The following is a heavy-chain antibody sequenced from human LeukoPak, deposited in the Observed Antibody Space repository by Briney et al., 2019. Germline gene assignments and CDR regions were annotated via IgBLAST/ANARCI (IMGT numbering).Heavy chain of an antibody. V-gene: IGHV1-18*01. CDR1: GYTFSTYG. CDR2: ISASNGNT. CDR3: ARDNGYKSVDY. D-gene: IGHD1-14*01. Sequence: ASVKVSCKASGYTFSTYGISWLRQAPGQGLEWMGWISASNGNTNYAQKFQGRVTMTTDTSTSTLYMKVRSLRSDDTAVYYCARDNGYKSVDYWGQGTLVTVSS. J-gene: IGHJ4*02.